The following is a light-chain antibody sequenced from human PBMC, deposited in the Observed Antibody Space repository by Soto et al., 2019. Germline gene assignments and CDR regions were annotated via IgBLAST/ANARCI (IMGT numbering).Light chain of an antibody. CDR2: AAS. CDR3: QQSFNLHRT. V-gene: IGKV1-39*01. CDR1: QSISSY. Sequence: DIEMTQSPSSLSASVGETITITCRASQSISSYLNWFQHSPGQPPKLLLFAASNLHAGVPPRFSGSGSGTSFSLTIRSLQPEDFATYYCQQSFNLHRTFGPGTRVEFK. J-gene: IGKJ1*01.